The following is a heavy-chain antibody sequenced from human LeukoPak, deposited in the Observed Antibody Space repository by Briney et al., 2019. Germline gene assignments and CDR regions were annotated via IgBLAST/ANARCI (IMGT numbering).Heavy chain of an antibody. D-gene: IGHD1-1*01. V-gene: IGHV4-30-2*01. CDR1: GGSISSGGYY. J-gene: IGHJ4*02. CDR2: IYHSGST. CDR3: ARDHSGNGGLYDY. Sequence: ASETLSLTCTVSGGSISSGGYYWSWIRQPRGKGLEWIGYIYHSGSTYYNPSLKSRVTISVDRSKNQFSLKLSSVTAADTAVYYCARDHSGNGGLYDYWGQGTLVTVSS.